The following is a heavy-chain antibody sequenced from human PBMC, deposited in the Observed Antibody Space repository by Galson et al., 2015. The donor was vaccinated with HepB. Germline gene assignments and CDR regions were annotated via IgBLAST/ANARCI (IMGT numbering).Heavy chain of an antibody. V-gene: IGHV3-21*01. Sequence: SLRLSCAASGFTFSSYSMNWVRQAPGKGLEWVSSISSSSSYICYADSVKGRFTISRDNAKNSLYLQMNSLRAEDTAVYYCARESWGGYDYWGQGTLVTVSS. D-gene: IGHD3-16*01. CDR1: GFTFSSYS. CDR2: ISSSSSYI. J-gene: IGHJ4*02. CDR3: ARESWGGYDY.